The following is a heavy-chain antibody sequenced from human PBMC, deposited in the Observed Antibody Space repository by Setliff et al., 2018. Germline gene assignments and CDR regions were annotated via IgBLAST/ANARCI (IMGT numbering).Heavy chain of an antibody. CDR3: ARSPALLGIVYLDP. CDR2: LIPMFGTP. Sequence: SVKVSCKASGDSFSNYAISWVRQAPGQGLEWMGGLIPMFGTPGYAQKFQDRVTITTDESTSTAYMGLNSLTSEDTAVYYCARSPALLGIVYLDPWGQGTRVTVSS. J-gene: IGHJ5*02. V-gene: IGHV1-69*05. D-gene: IGHD2-15*01. CDR1: GDSFSNYA.